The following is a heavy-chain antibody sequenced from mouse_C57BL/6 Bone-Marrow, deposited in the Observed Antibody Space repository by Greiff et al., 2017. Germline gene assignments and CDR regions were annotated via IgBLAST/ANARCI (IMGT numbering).Heavy chain of an antibody. J-gene: IGHJ3*01. CDR3: SLWRGFAY. Sequence: QVHVQQSGAELVRPGASVTLSCKASGYTFTDYEMHWVKQTPVHGLEWIGAIDPDTGGTAYNQKFKGKAILTADKSSSTAYMELRSLTSEDSAVYYCSLWRGFAYWGQGTLVTVAA. D-gene: IGHD1-1*02. CDR2: IDPDTGGT. CDR1: GYTFTDYE. V-gene: IGHV1-15*01.